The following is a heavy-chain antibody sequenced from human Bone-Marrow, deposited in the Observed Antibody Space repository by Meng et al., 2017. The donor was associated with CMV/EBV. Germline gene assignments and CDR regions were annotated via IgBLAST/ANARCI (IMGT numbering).Heavy chain of an antibody. CDR3: AKVGSRTIAAAAIDY. D-gene: IGHD6-13*01. Sequence: GESLKISCAASGFTFSSYGMHWVRQAPGKGLEWVAVIWYDGSNKYYADSVKGRFTISRDNSKNTLYLQMNSLRAEDTAVYYCAKVGSRTIAAAAIDYWGQGTLVTVSS. V-gene: IGHV3-30*02. J-gene: IGHJ4*02. CDR1: GFTFSSYG. CDR2: IWYDGSNK.